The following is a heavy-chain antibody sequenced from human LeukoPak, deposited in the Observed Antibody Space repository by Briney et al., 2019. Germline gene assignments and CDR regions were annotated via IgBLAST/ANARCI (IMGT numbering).Heavy chain of an antibody. CDR1: GFSFSSYA. CDR2: ITGGGGST. Sequence: EGSLRLSCAASGFSFSSYAMSWVRQAPGKGLEWVSTITGGGGSTYYAESVKGRFTISRDNSKNTLYLEMISLRSEDAAVYYCAKDKEYASGSYPIDSWGLGTLVTVSS. D-gene: IGHD3-10*01. J-gene: IGHJ4*02. CDR3: AKDKEYASGSYPIDS. V-gene: IGHV3-23*01.